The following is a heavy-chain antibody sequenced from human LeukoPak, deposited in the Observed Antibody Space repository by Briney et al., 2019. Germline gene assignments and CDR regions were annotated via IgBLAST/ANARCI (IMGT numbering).Heavy chain of an antibody. V-gene: IGHV4-61*02. J-gene: IGHJ4*02. CDR2: IYSSGST. CDR1: GGSISSGNYY. CDR3: ARGLYYDFWSGYPGPFDY. Sequence: SQTLSLTCTVCGGSISSGNYYWSWIRQPAGKGLEWIGRIYSSGSTNYNPSLKSRVTISEDTSKNQFSLKLTSVTAADTAVYYCARGLYYDFWSGYPGPFDYWGQGTLVTVSS. D-gene: IGHD3-3*01.